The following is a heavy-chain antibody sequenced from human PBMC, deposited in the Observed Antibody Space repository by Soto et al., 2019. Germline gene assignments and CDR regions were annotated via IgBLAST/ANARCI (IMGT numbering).Heavy chain of an antibody. Sequence: GAPVKARSEACRFANTCKYRWWARHATGQGLEWMGIINPSGGSTSYAQKFQGRVTMTRDTSTSTVYMELSSLRSEDTAVYYCARDNRRRPQCSGGSCYPDYYEKHYMDFLGKGNTVTGS. J-gene: IGHJ6*03. CDR3: ARDNRRRPQCSGGSCYPDYYEKHYMDF. D-gene: IGHD2-15*01. CDR1: RFANTCKY. CDR2: INPSGGST. V-gene: IGHV1-46*03.